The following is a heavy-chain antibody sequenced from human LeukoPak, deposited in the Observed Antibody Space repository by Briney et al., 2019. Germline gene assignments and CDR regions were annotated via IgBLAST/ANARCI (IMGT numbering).Heavy chain of an antibody. D-gene: IGHD3-10*01. Sequence: ASVKVSCKASGYTFTSYYMHWVRQAPGQGLEWMGWINPNTGNANYAQKFQGWVTMTRDTSINTAYMELSSLKSDDTAVYYCARDFVVREIHYYGMDVWGKGTTVTVSS. CDR2: INPNTGNA. J-gene: IGHJ6*04. V-gene: IGHV1-2*04. CDR1: GYTFTSYY. CDR3: ARDFVVREIHYYGMDV.